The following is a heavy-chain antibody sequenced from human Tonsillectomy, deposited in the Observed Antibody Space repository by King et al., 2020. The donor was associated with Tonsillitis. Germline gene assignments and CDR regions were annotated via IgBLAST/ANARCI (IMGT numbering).Heavy chain of an antibody. CDR1: GGSFSGYY. V-gene: IGHV4-34*01. D-gene: IGHD2-15*01. J-gene: IGHJ6*03. CDR2: INHSVST. Sequence: VQLQQWGAGLLKPSETLSLTCAVYGGSFSGYYWSWIRQPPGKGLEWIGEINHSVSTNYKPSLKSRVTISVDTSKNQFSLKLSSLTAADTAVYYCAREGIVVVVAATPEYYYYMDVWGKGTTVTVSS. CDR3: AREGIVVVVAATPEYYYYMDV.